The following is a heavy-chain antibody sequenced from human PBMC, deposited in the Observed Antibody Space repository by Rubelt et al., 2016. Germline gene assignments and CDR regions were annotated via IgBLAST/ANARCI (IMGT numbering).Heavy chain of an antibody. CDR2: INYSGRT. J-gene: IGHJ1*01. CDR3: ARGGYEAFGWT. CDR1: GGSFRGYY. V-gene: IGHV4-34*01. D-gene: IGHD5-12*01. Sequence: QEQLQQWGAGLLKPSETLSLTCAVDGGSFRGYYWTWVRQSPGKGLEWIGEINYSGRTNYNPSFKSRVTISEDTSKNQFSLRRRCTDDADTGQYYCARGGYEAFGWTWGQGTLVTVSS.